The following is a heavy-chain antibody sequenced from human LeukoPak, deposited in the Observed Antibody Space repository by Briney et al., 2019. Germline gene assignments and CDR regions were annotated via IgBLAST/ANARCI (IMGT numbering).Heavy chain of an antibody. J-gene: IGHJ3*02. CDR3: ARGGYYVGHDAFDI. V-gene: IGHV4-39*07. Sequence: SETLSLTCTVSGGSISSSSYYWGWIRQPPGKGLEWIGSIYYSGSTYHNPSLKSRVTISVDTSKNQSSLKLSSVTAADTAVYYCARGGYYVGHDAFDIWGQGTMVTVSS. D-gene: IGHD3-3*01. CDR2: IYYSGST. CDR1: GGSISSSSYY.